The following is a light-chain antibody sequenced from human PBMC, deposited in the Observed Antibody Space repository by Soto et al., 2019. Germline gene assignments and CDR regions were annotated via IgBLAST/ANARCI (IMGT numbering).Light chain of an antibody. Sequence: LTQTPSSLSASVGDGVSIACRASQSVTTYLNWYQQKPGKAPKLLIYAASSLQSGVPSRFSASGSGTNFTLTISSLQPEDFATYYCQHGYSTPQTFGQGTKVDIK. V-gene: IGKV1-39*01. CDR1: QSVTTY. J-gene: IGKJ1*01. CDR3: QHGYSTPQT. CDR2: AAS.